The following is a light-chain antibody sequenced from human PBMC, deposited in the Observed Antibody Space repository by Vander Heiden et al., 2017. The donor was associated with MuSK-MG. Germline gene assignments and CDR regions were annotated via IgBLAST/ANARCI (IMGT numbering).Light chain of an antibody. V-gene: IGKV1-39*01. CDR1: QSISSY. CDR2: AAS. Sequence: DIQMTQSPSSLSASVGDRVTITCRASQSISSYLNWYQQKPGKAPKLLIYAASSLQSGVPSRFSGSASGTDFTLTISMLQPEDFTTYYCQRCYSTPYTFGQGTKLEIK. J-gene: IGKJ2*01. CDR3: QRCYSTPYT.